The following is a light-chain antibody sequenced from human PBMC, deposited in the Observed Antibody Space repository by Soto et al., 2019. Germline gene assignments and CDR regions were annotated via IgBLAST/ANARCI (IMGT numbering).Light chain of an antibody. CDR1: SSDVGGYYS. CDR3: SSYAGINNLGV. CDR2: EVT. J-gene: IGLJ1*01. V-gene: IGLV2-8*01. Sequence: QSVLTQPPSASGSPGQSVTISCTGTSSDVGGYYSVSWYQQHPGKAPKLMIYEVTKRPSGVPDRFSGSKSGSTASLTVSGLQAEDEADYYCSSYAGINNLGVFGTGTKVTVL.